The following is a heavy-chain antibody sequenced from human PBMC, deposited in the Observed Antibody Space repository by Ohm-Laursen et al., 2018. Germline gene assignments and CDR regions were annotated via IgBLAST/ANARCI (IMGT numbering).Heavy chain of an antibody. Sequence: SLRLSCSASGFTFSSYSMNWVRQAPGKGLEWVSSISSSSSYIYYADSVKGRFTTSRDNAKNSLFLQMNSLRAEDTAVYYCARDDCSSTSCPDLDYWGQGTLVSVSS. CDR1: GFTFSSYS. D-gene: IGHD2-2*01. J-gene: IGHJ4*02. V-gene: IGHV3-21*01. CDR2: ISSSSSYI. CDR3: ARDDCSSTSCPDLDY.